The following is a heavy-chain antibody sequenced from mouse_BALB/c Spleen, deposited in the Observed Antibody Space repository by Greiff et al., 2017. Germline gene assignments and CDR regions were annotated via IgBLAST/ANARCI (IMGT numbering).Heavy chain of an antibody. D-gene: IGHD1-1*01. CDR3: AYYGSSYYAMDY. J-gene: IGHJ4*01. Sequence: QVQLQQSGAELVKPGASVKLSCKASGYTFTSYWMHWVKQRPGQGLEWIGEINPSNGRTNYNEKFKSKATLTVDKSSSTAYMQLSSLTSEDSAVYYCAYYGSSYYAMDYWGQGTSVTVSS. V-gene: IGHV1S81*02. CDR2: INPSNGRT. CDR1: GYTFTSYW.